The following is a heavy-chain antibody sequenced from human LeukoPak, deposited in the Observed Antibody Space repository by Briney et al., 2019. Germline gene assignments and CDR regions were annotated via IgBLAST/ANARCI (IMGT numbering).Heavy chain of an antibody. CDR1: GYSFTSYW. V-gene: IGHV5-51*01. Sequence: GESLKIPWKGSGYSFTSYWIGWVRQMPGKGLEWMGIIYPGDSDTRYSPSFQGQVTISADKSISTAYLQWSSLKASDTAMYYCAAGSSWVAARPYYYYGMDVWGQGITVTVSS. CDR2: IYPGDSDT. J-gene: IGHJ6*02. CDR3: AAGSSWVAARPYYYYGMDV. D-gene: IGHD6-6*01.